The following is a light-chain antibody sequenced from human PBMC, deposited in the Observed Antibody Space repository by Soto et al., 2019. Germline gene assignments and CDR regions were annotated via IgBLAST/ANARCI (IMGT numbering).Light chain of an antibody. CDR2: EGS. J-gene: IGLJ1*01. CDR1: SSVVGSYNL. CDR3: CSYASSSGYG. V-gene: IGLV2-23*01. Sequence: QSVLTQPASVSGSPGQSITISCTGTSSVVGSYNLVSWYQQHPGKAPKLMIYEGSKRPSGVSNRFSGSKSGNTASLTISGLQAEDEADYYCCSYASSSGYGFGTGNKVTVL.